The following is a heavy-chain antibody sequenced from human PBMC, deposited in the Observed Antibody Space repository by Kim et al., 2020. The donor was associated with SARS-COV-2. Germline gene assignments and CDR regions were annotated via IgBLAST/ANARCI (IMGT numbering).Heavy chain of an antibody. CDR3: ARERRFLLGFDH. Sequence: SETLSLTCSVSGDSISSDNYYWNWIRQPPGKGLEWLGYISYGGSTYYNSSLTGRISLSIDASNNQFSLRLTSVTAADTAVYFCARERRFLLGFDHWGQGT. CDR2: ISYGGST. CDR1: GDSISSDNYY. J-gene: IGHJ4*02. D-gene: IGHD2-8*02. V-gene: IGHV4-30-4*01.